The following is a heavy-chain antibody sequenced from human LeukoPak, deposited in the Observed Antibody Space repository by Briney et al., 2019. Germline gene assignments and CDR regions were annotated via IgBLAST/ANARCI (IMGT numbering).Heavy chain of an antibody. CDR1: GFTFSRYG. V-gene: IGHV3-72*01. Sequence: PGTSLRLSCAASGFTFSRYGMHWVRQAPGKGLEWVGRTRNKANSYTTEYAASVKGRFTISRDDSKNSLYLQMNSLKTEDTAVYYCARTSMTDAFDIWGQGTMVTVSS. J-gene: IGHJ3*02. CDR3: ARTSMTDAFDI. CDR2: TRNKANSYTT.